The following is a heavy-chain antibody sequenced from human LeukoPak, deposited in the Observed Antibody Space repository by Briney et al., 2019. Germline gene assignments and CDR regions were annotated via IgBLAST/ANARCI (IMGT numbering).Heavy chain of an antibody. J-gene: IGHJ4*02. Sequence: GGSLRLSCAASGFTFSSYAMHWVRQAPGKGLEWVAVISYDGSNKYYADSVKGRFAISRDNAKNSLYLQMNSLRAEDTAVYYCAGGRGYFDYWGQGTLVTVSS. CDR3: AGGRGYFDY. V-gene: IGHV3-30*09. CDR1: GFTFSSYA. CDR2: ISYDGSNK. D-gene: IGHD5-24*01.